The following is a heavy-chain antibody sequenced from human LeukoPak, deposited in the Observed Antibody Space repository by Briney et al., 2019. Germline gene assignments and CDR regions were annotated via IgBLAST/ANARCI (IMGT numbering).Heavy chain of an antibody. CDR1: GYTFTGYY. Sequence: ASVKVSCKASGYTFTGYYMHWVRQAPGQGLEWMGRISPNSGGTNYAQKFQGRVTMTRDTSISTAYMELSRLRSDDTAVYYCARPRVGATFFDYWGQGTLVTVSS. CDR3: ARPRVGATFFDY. V-gene: IGHV1-2*06. J-gene: IGHJ4*02. D-gene: IGHD1-26*01. CDR2: ISPNSGGT.